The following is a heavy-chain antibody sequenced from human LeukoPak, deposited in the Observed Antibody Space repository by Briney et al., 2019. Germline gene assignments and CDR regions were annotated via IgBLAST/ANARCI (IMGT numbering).Heavy chain of an antibody. Sequence: GGSLRLSCAASRFTFSSYSMNWVRQAPGKGLEWVSSISSSSSYIYYADSVKGRFTISRDNAKNSLYLQMNSLRAEDTAVYYCARFYCSGGSCSLNFDYWGQGTLVTVSS. CDR3: ARFYCSGGSCSLNFDY. CDR2: ISSSSSYI. V-gene: IGHV3-21*01. CDR1: RFTFSSYS. D-gene: IGHD2-15*01. J-gene: IGHJ4*02.